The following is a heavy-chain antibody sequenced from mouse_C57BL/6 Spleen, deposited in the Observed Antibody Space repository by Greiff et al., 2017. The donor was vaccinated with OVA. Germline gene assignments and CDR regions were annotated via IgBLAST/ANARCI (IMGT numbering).Heavy chain of an antibody. D-gene: IGHD1-1*01. V-gene: IGHV7-3*01. CDR3: ARYDGSRVYDAMDY. CDR1: GFTFTDYY. Sequence: EVKLMESGGGLVQPGGSLSLSCAASGFTFTDYYMSWVRQPPGKALEWLGFIRNKANGYTTEYSASVKGRFTISRDNSQSILYLQMNALRAEDSASYDCARYDGSRVYDAMDYWGQGTSVTVSS. J-gene: IGHJ4*01. CDR2: IRNKANGYTT.